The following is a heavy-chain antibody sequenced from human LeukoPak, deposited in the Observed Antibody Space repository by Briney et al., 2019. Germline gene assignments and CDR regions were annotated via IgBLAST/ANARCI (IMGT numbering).Heavy chain of an antibody. D-gene: IGHD2-2*01. CDR1: GFTFSGSA. CDR3: AKDGSSTWNQPPDYFDY. CDR2: IRSKPNSYAT. J-gene: IGHJ4*02. Sequence: GGSLKLSCAGSGFTFSGSAMHWVRQASGKGLEWVGRIRSKPNSYATAYAASVKGRFTISRDDSKNTAYLQMNSLGVEDTAVYFCAKDGSSTWNQPPDYFDYWGQGTLVTVSS. V-gene: IGHV3-73*01.